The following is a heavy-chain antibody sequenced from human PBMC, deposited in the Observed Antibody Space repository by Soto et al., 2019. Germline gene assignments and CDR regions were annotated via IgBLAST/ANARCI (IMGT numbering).Heavy chain of an antibody. CDR3: ARGPGYSYGYDYFDY. Sequence: SETLSLTCTVSRGSISNYFWTWIRQPPGRGLEWIGYIYYSGSTYYNPSLKSRVTISVDTSKNQFSLKLSSVTAADTAVYYCARGPGYSYGYDYFDYWGQGTLVTVSS. CDR2: IYYSGST. CDR1: RGSISNYF. D-gene: IGHD5-18*01. V-gene: IGHV4-59*06. J-gene: IGHJ4*02.